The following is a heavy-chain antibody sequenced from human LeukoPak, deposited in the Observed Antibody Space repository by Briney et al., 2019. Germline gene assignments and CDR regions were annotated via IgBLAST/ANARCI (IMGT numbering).Heavy chain of an antibody. CDR2: IFYRGST. Sequence: KPGGSLRLSCAASGFTFSTYSMNWIRQPPGKGLEWIGTIFYRGSTFYNPSLMSRVIISVDTSKNQFSLKLSSVTAADTAVYYCARQTSDGLLEYWGQGSLVTVSS. D-gene: IGHD2-15*01. CDR3: ARQTSDGLLEY. J-gene: IGHJ4*02. V-gene: IGHV4-59*04. CDR1: GFTFSTYS.